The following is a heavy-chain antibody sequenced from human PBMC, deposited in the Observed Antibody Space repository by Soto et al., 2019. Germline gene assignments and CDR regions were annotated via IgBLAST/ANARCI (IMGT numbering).Heavy chain of an antibody. Sequence: ASVKVSCKASGYTFTSYDINWVRQATGQGLEWMGWMNPNSGNTGYAQKFQGRVTMTRNTSISTAYMELSSLRSEDTAVYYCARGPSLGYCRSTSCYVSYYYYYMDVWGKGTTVTVSS. CDR1: GYTFTSYD. V-gene: IGHV1-8*01. J-gene: IGHJ6*03. D-gene: IGHD2-2*01. CDR2: MNPNSGNT. CDR3: ARGPSLGYCRSTSCYVSYYYYYMDV.